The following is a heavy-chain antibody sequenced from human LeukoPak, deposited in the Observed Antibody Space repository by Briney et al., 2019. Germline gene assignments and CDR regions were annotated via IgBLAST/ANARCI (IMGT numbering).Heavy chain of an antibody. V-gene: IGHV3-53*01. D-gene: IGHD1-26*01. CDR2: IYSGGST. CDR3: ATSGDSGSYYSRAFDI. Sequence: GGSLRLSCAASGFTVSSNYMSWVRQAPGKGLEWVSVIYSGGSTYYADSVKGRFTISRDNSKNTLYLQMNSLRAEDTAVYYCATSGDSGSYYSRAFDIWGQGTMVTVSS. J-gene: IGHJ3*02. CDR1: GFTVSSNY.